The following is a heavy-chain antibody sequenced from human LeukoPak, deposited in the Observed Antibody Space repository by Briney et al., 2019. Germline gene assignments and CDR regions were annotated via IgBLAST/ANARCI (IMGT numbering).Heavy chain of an antibody. J-gene: IGHJ5*02. CDR1: GGSISSSSYY. Sequence: SETLSLTCTVSGGSISSSSYYWGWIRQPPGKGLEWIGSIYYSGSTYYNPSLKSRVTISVDTSKNQFSLKLSSVTAADTAVYYCARLSTMDRGVPAGRFDPWGQGTLVTVSS. V-gene: IGHV4-39*01. CDR2: IYYSGST. D-gene: IGHD3-10*01. CDR3: ARLSTMDRGVPAGRFDP.